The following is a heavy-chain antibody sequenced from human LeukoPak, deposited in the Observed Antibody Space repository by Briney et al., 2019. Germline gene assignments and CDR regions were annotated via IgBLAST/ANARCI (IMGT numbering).Heavy chain of an antibody. V-gene: IGHV3-33*08. CDR3: ARGGVVGATDYWYFDL. CDR1: GFTFSSYA. J-gene: IGHJ2*01. Sequence: GGSLRLSCAASGFTFSSYAMHWVRQAPGKGLEWVAVIWYDGSNKYYADSVKGRFTISRDNSENTLYLQMNSLRAEDTAVYYCARGGVVGATDYWYFDLWGRGTLVTVSS. CDR2: IWYDGSNK. D-gene: IGHD1-26*01.